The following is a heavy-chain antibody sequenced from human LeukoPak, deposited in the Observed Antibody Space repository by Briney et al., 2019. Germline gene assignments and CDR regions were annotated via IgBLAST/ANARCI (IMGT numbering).Heavy chain of an antibody. CDR3: ARQADDSRSSLVYFDY. J-gene: IGHJ4*02. V-gene: IGHV4-39*01. D-gene: IGHD6-6*01. Sequence: PSETLSLTCTVSGGSISTSSYYWGWVRQPPGKGLEWIGTIYSGGTTYYNPSLKSRVTISVDTSKNQFSLKLSSVTAADTAVYYCARQADDSRSSLVYFDYWGQGTLVTVSS. CDR2: IYSGGTT. CDR1: GGSISTSSYY.